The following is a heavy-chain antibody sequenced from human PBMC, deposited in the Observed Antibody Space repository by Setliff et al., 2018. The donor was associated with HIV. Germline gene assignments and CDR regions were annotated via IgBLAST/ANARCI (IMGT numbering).Heavy chain of an antibody. CDR2: MNPNSGNT. Sequence: GASVKVSCKASGYTFTSYEINWVRQATGQGLEWMGWMNPNSGNTGYAQKFQGRVTMTRNTSISTAYMELSSLRSEDTAVYYCARDQTGVAAAAFGGGSAWSDEGFDIWGQGTMVTVSS. CDR3: ARDQTGVAAAAFGGGSAWSDEGFDI. D-gene: IGHD6-13*01. CDR1: GYTFTSYE. J-gene: IGHJ3*02. V-gene: IGHV1-8*02.